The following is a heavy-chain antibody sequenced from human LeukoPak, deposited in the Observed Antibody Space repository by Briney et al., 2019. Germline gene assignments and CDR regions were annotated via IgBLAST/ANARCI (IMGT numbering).Heavy chain of an antibody. V-gene: IGHV4-59*12. CDR1: GGSISSYY. J-gene: IGHJ3*02. CDR2: IYYSGST. Sequence: SETLSLTCTVSGGSISSYYWSWIRQPPGKGLEWIGYIYYSGSTNYNPSLKSRVTISVDTSKNQFSLKLSSVTAADTAVYYCARTYVWGSGGDAFDIWGQGTMVTVSS. D-gene: IGHD3-16*01. CDR3: ARTYVWGSGGDAFDI.